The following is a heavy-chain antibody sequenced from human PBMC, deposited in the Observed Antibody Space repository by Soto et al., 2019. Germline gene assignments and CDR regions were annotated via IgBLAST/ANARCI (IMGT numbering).Heavy chain of an antibody. V-gene: IGHV3-33*01. Sequence: GGSLRLSCPTSRFTFTSVGMNWVRQAPGKGLERVPVTWFDGGKNYMAESVKGRFTISRDNSKSTVYLKMNSLTVQDTAVYYCATDPRGVGFSKFDYGGKAT. CDR2: TWFDGGKN. J-gene: IGHJ4*02. CDR1: RFTFTSVG. D-gene: IGHD2-8*01. CDR3: ATDPRGVGFSKFDY.